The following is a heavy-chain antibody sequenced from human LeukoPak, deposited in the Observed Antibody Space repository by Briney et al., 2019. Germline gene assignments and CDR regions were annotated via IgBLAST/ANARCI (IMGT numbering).Heavy chain of an antibody. Sequence: PGGSLRLSCAASGFNFDEYTMHWVRQVPGKGLEWVSVIDWNSDSKYYLESVKGRFTISRDNSKNSLYLQMNSLRAEDAAVYYCARDWELDYGSGSYYPHFDYWGQGTLVTVSS. D-gene: IGHD3-10*01. CDR2: IDWNSDSK. CDR1: GFNFDEYT. V-gene: IGHV3-43*01. CDR3: ARDWELDYGSGSYYPHFDY. J-gene: IGHJ4*02.